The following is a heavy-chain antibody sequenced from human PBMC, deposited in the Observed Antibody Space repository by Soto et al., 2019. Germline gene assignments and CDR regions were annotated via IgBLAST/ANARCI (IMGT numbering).Heavy chain of an antibody. D-gene: IGHD6-19*01. CDR3: ARLQYSSGWYLASYYYYGMDV. Sequence: EVQLVQSGAEVKKPGESLKISCKGSGYSFTSYWIGWVRQMPGKGLEWMGIIYPGDSDTRYSPSFQGQVTISADKSISTAYRQWSSLKASDTAMYYCARLQYSSGWYLASYYYYGMDVWGQGTTVTVSS. CDR2: IYPGDSDT. J-gene: IGHJ6*02. V-gene: IGHV5-51*01. CDR1: GYSFTSYW.